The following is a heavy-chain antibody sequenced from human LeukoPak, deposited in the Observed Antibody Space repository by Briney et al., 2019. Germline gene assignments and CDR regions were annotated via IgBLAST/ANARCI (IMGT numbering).Heavy chain of an antibody. V-gene: IGHV3-66*01. CDR2: IYSGGST. CDR1: GFTVSSNY. Sequence: GGSLRLSCAASGFTVSSNYMSWVRQAPGKGPEWVSVIYSGGSTYYADSVRGRFTISRDNSKNTLYLQMNSLRAEDTAVYYCASSGVFPHNPLDYWGQGTLVTVSS. D-gene: IGHD6-19*01. CDR3: ASSGVFPHNPLDY. J-gene: IGHJ4*02.